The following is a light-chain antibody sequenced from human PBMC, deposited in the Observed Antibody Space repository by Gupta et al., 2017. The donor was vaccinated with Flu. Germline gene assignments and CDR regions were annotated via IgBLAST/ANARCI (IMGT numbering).Light chain of an antibody. Sequence: QSALTQPASVSGSPGQSITISCTGTSSDVGSFNLVSWYQQHPGKAPKLIIYEVSKWPSGVSNRFSGSKSGNTVSLTISWLQAEDEADYYCCSYAGRSAFAVFGGGTKLTVL. CDR2: EVS. CDR1: SSDVGSFNL. J-gene: IGLJ2*01. CDR3: CSYAGRSAFAV. V-gene: IGLV2-23*02.